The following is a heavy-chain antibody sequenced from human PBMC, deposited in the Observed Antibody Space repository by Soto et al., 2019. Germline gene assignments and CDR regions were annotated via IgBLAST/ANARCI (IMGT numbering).Heavy chain of an antibody. Sequence: ASVKVSCKVSGYTLSELSIHWVRQAPGKGLEWMGCFDPEDGETIYAQKFQGRVTMTEDTSTDTAYMELSSLRSEDTAVYYCATQRPTSSGWYEYFDYWGQGTLVTVSS. CDR1: GYTLSELS. V-gene: IGHV1-24*01. J-gene: IGHJ4*02. CDR3: ATQRPTSSGWYEYFDY. CDR2: FDPEDGET. D-gene: IGHD6-19*01.